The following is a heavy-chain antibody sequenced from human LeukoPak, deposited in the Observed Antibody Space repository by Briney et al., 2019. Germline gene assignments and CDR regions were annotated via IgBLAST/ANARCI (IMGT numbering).Heavy chain of an antibody. J-gene: IGHJ4*02. V-gene: IGHV4-34*01. D-gene: IGHD3-10*01. Sequence: SETLSLICAISGASFSGYSWTWIRQPPGKGLEWIGEFSHTGSPIYNPSLKSRVNISIDTSKNQFSLRLTSVTAADTAVYFCARPRLLFGSGPILVWGQGTLVTVSS. CDR1: GASFSGYS. CDR2: FSHTGSP. CDR3: ARPRLLFGSGPILV.